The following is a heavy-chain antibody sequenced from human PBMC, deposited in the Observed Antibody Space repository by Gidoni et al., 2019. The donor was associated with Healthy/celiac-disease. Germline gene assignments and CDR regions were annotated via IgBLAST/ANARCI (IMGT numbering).Heavy chain of an antibody. CDR2: IDWDDDK. J-gene: IGHJ3*02. V-gene: IGHV2-70*04. CDR3: ARSDYGDYDDAFDI. CDR1: GFSLSTSGMR. Sequence: QVTLKESGPALVKPTQTLTLTCPFSGFSLSTSGMRVSWIRQPPGKALEWLARIDWDDDKFYSTSLKTRLTISKDTSKNQVVLTMTNMDPVDTATYYCARSDYGDYDDAFDIWGQGTMVTVSS. D-gene: IGHD4-17*01.